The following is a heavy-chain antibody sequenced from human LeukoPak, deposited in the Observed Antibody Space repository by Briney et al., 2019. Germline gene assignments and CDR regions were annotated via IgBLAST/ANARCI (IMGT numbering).Heavy chain of an antibody. CDR3: ARGGGVDAAMALDY. CDR2: IYYDGSVI. CDR1: KYV. Sequence: KYVKHGGRQVLSKRMEWVAIIYYDGSVIYYADSVKGRFTISRDNSKNAVYLLMNRLRADDTAVYYCARGGGVDAAMALDYWGQGTLVAVSS. D-gene: IGHD5-18*01. J-gene: IGHJ4*02. V-gene: IGHV3-33*01.